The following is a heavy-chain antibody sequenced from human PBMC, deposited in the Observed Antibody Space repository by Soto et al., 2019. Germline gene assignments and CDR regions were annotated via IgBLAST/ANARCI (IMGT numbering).Heavy chain of an antibody. CDR2: ISDSGIST. D-gene: IGHD2-2*01. CDR3: AKGTAFGY. J-gene: IGHJ4*02. CDR1: GFTFSNYA. Sequence: EVQLLESGGGLVQPGGSLRLSCAASGFTFSNYAMSWVRQAPGKGLEWVSSISDSGISTYYADSVKGRFTISRDNSKNTLFLQMNSRRAEVTGVYYCAKGTAFGYWGQGTLVTVSS. V-gene: IGHV3-23*01.